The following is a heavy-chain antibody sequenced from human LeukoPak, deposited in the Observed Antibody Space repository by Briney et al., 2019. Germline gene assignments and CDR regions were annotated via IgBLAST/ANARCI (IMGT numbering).Heavy chain of an antibody. D-gene: IGHD3-10*01. CDR3: ATVYYYGSGSYCFDY. CDR2: FDPEDGET. V-gene: IGHV1-24*01. Sequence: ASVKVSCKASGGTFSSYAISWVRQAPGKGLEWMGGFDPEDGETIYAQKFQGRVTMTEDTSTDTAYMELSSLRSEDTAVYYCATVYYYGSGSYCFDYWGQGTLVTVSS. CDR1: GGTFSSYA. J-gene: IGHJ4*02.